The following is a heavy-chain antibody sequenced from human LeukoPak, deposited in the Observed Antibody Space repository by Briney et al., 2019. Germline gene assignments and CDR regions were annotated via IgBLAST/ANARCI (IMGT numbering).Heavy chain of an antibody. V-gene: IGHV3-7*01. CDR3: ARDTLGEGEDANYAVYYFDY. CDR2: IKQDGDEK. J-gene: IGHJ4*02. D-gene: IGHD4/OR15-4a*01. Sequence: GGSLRLSCAASGFRFNTYWMSWVRQAPGKGLEWVANIKQDGDEKYYADSVKGRFTISRDNGKNSLDLQMNSLRADDTAVYYCARDTLGEGEDANYAVYYFDYWGQGTVVTVSS. CDR1: GFRFNTYW.